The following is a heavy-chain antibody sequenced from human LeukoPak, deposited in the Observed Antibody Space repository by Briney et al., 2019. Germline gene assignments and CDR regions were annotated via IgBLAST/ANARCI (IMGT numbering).Heavy chain of an antibody. D-gene: IGHD2-21*01. CDR3: ARLGLPDY. J-gene: IGHJ4*02. V-gene: IGHV3-7*03. CDR2: IKQDGNVK. CDR1: GFTFSGYW. Sequence: GGSLRLSCAASGFTFSGYWMSWVRQAPGKGLEWMANIKQDGNVKYYVDSVKGRFTISRDNAKNSLFLQMNSLRAEDTAVYYCARLGLPDYWGQGTLVTVSS.